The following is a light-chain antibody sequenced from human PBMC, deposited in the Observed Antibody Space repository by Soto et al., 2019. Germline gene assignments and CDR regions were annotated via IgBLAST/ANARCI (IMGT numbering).Light chain of an antibody. CDR3: QQVNTYPRT. J-gene: IGKJ1*01. CDR1: QSISIS. CDR2: DAS. V-gene: IGKV1-13*02. Sequence: IQVTQSPSSLSASVGDRITITCRASQSISISLNWYQLKPGKAPELLIYDASCLQRGVPTRFSGSGSGTDFTLTINGLQPEDFATYYCQQVNTYPRTFGQGTKGGYQ.